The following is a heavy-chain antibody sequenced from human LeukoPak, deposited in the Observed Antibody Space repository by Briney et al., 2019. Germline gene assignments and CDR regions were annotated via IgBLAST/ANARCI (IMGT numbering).Heavy chain of an antibody. CDR2: ISGKAYGGTK. Sequence: GGSLRLSCTTSGFTFGDYAMSWVRQAPGKGLEWGGFISGKAYGGTKEYAASVKGRFTISRDDSRRIVYLQMNSLKTEDTAVDYGTREGRGSDAFDYWGQGTLVTVSS. CDR3: TREGRGSDAFDY. CDR1: GFTFGDYA. D-gene: IGHD3-16*01. J-gene: IGHJ4*02. V-gene: IGHV3-49*04.